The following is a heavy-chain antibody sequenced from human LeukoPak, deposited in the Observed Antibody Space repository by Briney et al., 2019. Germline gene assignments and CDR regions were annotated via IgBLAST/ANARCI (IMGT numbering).Heavy chain of an antibody. CDR3: ARDIHRITIFGVVIPGPYGMDV. Sequence: GGSLRLSCAASGFTFSSYSMNWVRQAPGKGLEWVSSISSSSSYIYYADAVRGRFTISRDNAKNSLYLQINSLRAQDTAVYYCARDIHRITIFGVVIPGPYGMDVWGQGTTVTVSS. CDR1: GFTFSSYS. D-gene: IGHD3-3*01. J-gene: IGHJ6*02. CDR2: ISSSSSYI. V-gene: IGHV3-21*01.